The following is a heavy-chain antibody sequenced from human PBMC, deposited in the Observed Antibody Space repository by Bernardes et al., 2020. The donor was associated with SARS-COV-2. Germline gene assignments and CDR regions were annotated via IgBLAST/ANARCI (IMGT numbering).Heavy chain of an antibody. CDR3: AKGWNYDILTGLIS. J-gene: IGHJ5*02. V-gene: IGHV3-23*01. Sequence: GGSLRLSCAASGFTFSSYAMTWVRQTPGKGLECVAGIGGSGGDIKSADSVKGRFTVSRDNSMNTLYLQMNSLRVGDTAIYYCAKGWNYDILTGLISWGQGTLVTVSS. D-gene: IGHD3-9*01. CDR1: GFTFSSYA. CDR2: IGGSGGDI.